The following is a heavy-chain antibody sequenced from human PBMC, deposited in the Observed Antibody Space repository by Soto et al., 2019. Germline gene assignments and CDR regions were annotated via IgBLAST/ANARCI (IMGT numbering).Heavy chain of an antibody. Sequence: PGGSLRLSCAASGFTFSDYYTSWIRQAPGKGLEWVSYISSSSSYTNYADSVKGRFTISRDNSKHTLYLKMNSLRAEDTAVYYCAKELRADRSGWYWRVSGGMDVWGQGTTVSVSS. D-gene: IGHD6-19*01. CDR3: AKELRADRSGWYWRVSGGMDV. V-gene: IGHV3-11*06. CDR1: GFTFSDYY. CDR2: ISSSSSYT. J-gene: IGHJ6*01.